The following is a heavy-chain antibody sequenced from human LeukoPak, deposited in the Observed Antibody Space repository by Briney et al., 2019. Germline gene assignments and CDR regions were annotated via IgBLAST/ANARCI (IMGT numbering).Heavy chain of an antibody. J-gene: IGHJ6*03. CDR1: GFTFSSYS. Sequence: GGSPRLSCAASGFTFSSYSMNWVRQAPGKGLEWVSSISSSSSYIYYADSVKGRFTISRDNAKNSLYLQMNSLRAEDTAVYYCARDSYDILTGYSYYYMDVWGKGTTVTVSS. V-gene: IGHV3-21*01. D-gene: IGHD3-9*01. CDR2: ISSSSSYI. CDR3: ARDSYDILTGYSYYYMDV.